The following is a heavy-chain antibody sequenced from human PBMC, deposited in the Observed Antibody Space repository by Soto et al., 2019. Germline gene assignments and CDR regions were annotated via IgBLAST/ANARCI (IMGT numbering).Heavy chain of an antibody. CDR2: ISSGSDFI. Sequence: PGGSLRLSCAASEFSFSVYSMNWVRQAPGKGLEWVASISSGSDFIKYADSVKGRFTISRDNTKNSVSLQMSSLRVEDTAMYYCTRDQVGGYGSWFAPWGGEPLVTVSS. CDR1: EFSFSVYS. J-gene: IGHJ5*02. CDR3: TRDQVGGYGSWFAP. V-gene: IGHV3-21*06. D-gene: IGHD1-26*01.